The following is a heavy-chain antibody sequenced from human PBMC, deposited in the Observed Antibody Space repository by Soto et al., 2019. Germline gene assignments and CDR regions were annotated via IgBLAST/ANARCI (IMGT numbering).Heavy chain of an antibody. CDR1: GYTFPGYY. CDR3: AKGGAIVAAGTRVYLYNAMDV. J-gene: IGHJ6*02. V-gene: IGHV1-2*02. CDR2: INPNSGDT. Sequence: GASVKVSCKASGYTFPGYYVHWVRQAPGQGLECMGWINPNSGDTYLAQRFQGRVTMNRDTSIGTAYMELRGLTSDDTAEYYCAKGGAIVAAGTRVYLYNAMDVWGQGTTVTVSS. D-gene: IGHD1-26*01.